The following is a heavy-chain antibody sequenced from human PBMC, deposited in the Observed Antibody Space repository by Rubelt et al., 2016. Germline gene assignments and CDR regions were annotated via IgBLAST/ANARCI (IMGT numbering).Heavy chain of an antibody. D-gene: IGHD1-26*01. CDR3: ARDRSGGSYELGGFDY. V-gene: IGHV4-34*01. CDR1: GGSFSGYY. Sequence: QVQLQQWGAGLLKPSETLSLTSAVYGGSFSGYYWSWIRQPPGKGLAWIGEINHRGRTNYNPSLKSRVTISVDTSKNQFSLKLSSVTAADTAVYYCARDRSGGSYELGGFDYWGQGTLVTVSS. J-gene: IGHJ4*02. CDR2: INHRGRT.